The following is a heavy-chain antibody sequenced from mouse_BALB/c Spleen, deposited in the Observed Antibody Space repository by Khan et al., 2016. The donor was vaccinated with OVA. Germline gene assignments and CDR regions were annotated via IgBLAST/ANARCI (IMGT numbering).Heavy chain of an antibody. J-gene: IGHJ1*01. CDR3: ARGASYWYFDV. V-gene: IGHV9-1*02. CDR2: INTYTGEP. Sequence: QIQLVQSGPELKKPGETVKISCKASAYTFTNYGMNWVKQAPGKGLKWMGWINTYTGEPTYTDDFKGRFAFPLETSASTAYLQINHLKNADMATYFCARGASYWYFDVWGAGTTVTVSS. CDR1: AYTFTNYG.